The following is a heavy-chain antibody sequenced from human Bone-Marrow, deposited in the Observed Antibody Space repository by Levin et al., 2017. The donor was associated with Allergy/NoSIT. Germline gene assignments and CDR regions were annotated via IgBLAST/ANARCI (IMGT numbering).Heavy chain of an antibody. D-gene: IGHD3-22*01. V-gene: IGHV1-58*01. J-gene: IGHJ4*02. CDR2: IVVGSGNT. CDR1: GFTFTSSA. CDR3: AADRGDSSGYYYEPQGFDY. Sequence: RASVKVSCKTSGFTFTSSAVQWVRQARGQRLEWIGWIVVGSGNTNYAQKFQERVTITRDMSTSTAYMELSSLRSEDTAVYYCAADRGDSSGYYYEPQGFDYWGQGTLVTVSS.